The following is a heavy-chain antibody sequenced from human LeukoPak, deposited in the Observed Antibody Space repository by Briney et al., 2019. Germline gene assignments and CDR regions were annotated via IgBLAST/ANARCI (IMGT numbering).Heavy chain of an antibody. J-gene: IGHJ4*02. CDR1: GGSISSYY. D-gene: IGHD6-13*01. Sequence: PSETLSLTCTVSGGSISSYYWSWIRQPAGKGLEWIGRIYTSGSTNYNPSLKSRVTMSVDTSKSQFSLKLSSVTAADTAVYYCARVTYSSSWDLNFDYWGQGTLVTVSS. V-gene: IGHV4-4*07. CDR3: ARVTYSSSWDLNFDY. CDR2: IYTSGST.